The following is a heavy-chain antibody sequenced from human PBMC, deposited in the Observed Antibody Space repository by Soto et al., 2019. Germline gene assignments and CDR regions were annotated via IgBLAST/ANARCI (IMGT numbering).Heavy chain of an antibody. J-gene: IGHJ4*02. CDR3: ARTSYGSGPFDY. CDR2: TYYRSKWYN. D-gene: IGHD3-10*01. V-gene: IGHV6-1*01. Sequence: SETLSLTCSVSGFSIAGSYYYWGWIRQSPSRGLEWLGRTYYRSKWYNDYAVSVKSRITINPDTSKNQFSLQLNSVTPEDTAVYYCARTSYGSGPFDYWGQGTLVTVSS. CDR1: GFSIAGSYYY.